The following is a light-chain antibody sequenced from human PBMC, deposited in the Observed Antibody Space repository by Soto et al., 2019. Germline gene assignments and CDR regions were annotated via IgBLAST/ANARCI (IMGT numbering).Light chain of an antibody. CDR2: AAS. V-gene: IGKV1-9*01. CDR3: QHFRSFPIT. J-gene: IGKJ5*01. Sequence: IQLTQSPSFMFEHVGGIVNITLRASQDISSLLAWYQQKPGKAPKLLIYAASTLQNGVPSRFSGSGSGTDFTLTISSLQPEDFATYYCQHFRSFPITFGQGTRLEIK. CDR1: QDISSL.